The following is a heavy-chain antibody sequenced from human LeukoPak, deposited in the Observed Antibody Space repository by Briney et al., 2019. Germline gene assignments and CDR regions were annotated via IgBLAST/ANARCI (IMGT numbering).Heavy chain of an antibody. Sequence: PSETLSLTCTVSGDSISKYYWNWIRQSPGKGLEWLGYIYNVGSTYYNPSLKNRVSISADSSKNQFSLRLSSVTAADTAVYYCARRVVSIGTITFDNWFAPWGQRTLVTVSS. J-gene: IGHJ5*02. V-gene: IGHV4-59*08. CDR2: IYNVGST. CDR3: ARRVVSIGTITFDNWFAP. D-gene: IGHD1-7*01. CDR1: GDSISKYY.